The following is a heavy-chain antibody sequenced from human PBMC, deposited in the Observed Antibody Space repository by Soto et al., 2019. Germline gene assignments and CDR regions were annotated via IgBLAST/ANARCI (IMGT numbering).Heavy chain of an antibody. CDR2: INHSGST. CDR3: ARETAIVATTSFDY. D-gene: IGHD5-12*01. J-gene: IGHJ4*02. CDR1: GGSFSGYY. Sequence: PSETLSLTCAVYGGSFSGYYWSWIRQPPGKGLEWIGEINHSGSTNYNPSLKSRVTISVDTSKNQFSLKLSSVTVADTAVYYCARETAIVATTSFDYWGQGTLGTVSS. V-gene: IGHV4-34*01.